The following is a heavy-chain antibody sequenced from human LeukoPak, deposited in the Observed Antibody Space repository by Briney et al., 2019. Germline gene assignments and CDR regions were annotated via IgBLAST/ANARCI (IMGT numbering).Heavy chain of an antibody. CDR2: ISGSGGST. CDR1: GFTFSSYA. V-gene: IGHV3-23*01. Sequence: PGGFLRLSCAASGFTFSSYAMSWVRQAPGKGLEWVSAISGSGGSTYYADSVKGRFTISRDNSKNTLYLQMNSLRAEDTAVYYCAKDHLSWGSSFDFWGQGTLVTVSS. CDR3: AKDHLSWGSSFDF. J-gene: IGHJ4*02. D-gene: IGHD7-27*01.